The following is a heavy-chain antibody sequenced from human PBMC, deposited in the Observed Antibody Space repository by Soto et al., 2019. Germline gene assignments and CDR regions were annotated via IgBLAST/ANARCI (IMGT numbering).Heavy chain of an antibody. J-gene: IGHJ5*02. V-gene: IGHV4-34*01. CDR3: ARLTDYDFWSGYYISEWFDP. CDR1: GGSFSGYY. D-gene: IGHD3-3*01. CDR2: INHSGST. Sequence: SETLSLTCAVYGGSFSGYYWSWIRQPPGKGLEWIGEINHSGSTNYNPSLKSRVTILVDTSKNQFSLKLSSVTAADTAVYYCARLTDYDFWSGYYISEWFDPWGQGTLVTVSS.